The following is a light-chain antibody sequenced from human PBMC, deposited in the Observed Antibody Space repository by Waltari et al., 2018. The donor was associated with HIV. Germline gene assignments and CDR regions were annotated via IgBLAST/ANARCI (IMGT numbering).Light chain of an antibody. Sequence: QSALTQPASVSGSPGQSITISCTGTSSDVGSYYLVSWSQQHPGQAPTLVIYGVRKRPSGVSNRFSGSKSGNTAYLTISGLQAEDEADYYCCSRACGSTYVFGTGTKITVL. CDR3: CSRACGSTYV. J-gene: IGLJ1*01. CDR1: SSDVGSYYL. CDR2: GVR. V-gene: IGLV2-23*02.